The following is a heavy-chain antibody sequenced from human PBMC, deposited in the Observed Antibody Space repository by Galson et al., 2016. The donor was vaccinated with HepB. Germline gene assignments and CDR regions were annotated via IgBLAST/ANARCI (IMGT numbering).Heavy chain of an antibody. CDR1: GASINNRNW. V-gene: IGHV4-4*02. Sequence: ETLSLTCAVSGASINNRNWWGWVRQTPGQGLEWIGEVYRSGSTNYTPSLKSRVRMSVDKSKNQFPLKMTSVTAADTAVYYCARQQEAQDGYDFWGQGTLVTVSS. J-gene: IGHJ4*02. D-gene: IGHD6-25*01. CDR2: VYRSGST. CDR3: ARQQEAQDGYDF.